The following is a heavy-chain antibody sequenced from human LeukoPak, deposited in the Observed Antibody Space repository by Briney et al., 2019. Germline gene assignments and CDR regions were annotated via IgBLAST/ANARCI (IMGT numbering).Heavy chain of an antibody. J-gene: IGHJ5*02. D-gene: IGHD2-2*01. CDR2: ISGGGGDT. CDR3: AKVSGYCRATSCPGDH. V-gene: IGHV3-23*01. CDR1: GFTFSNYA. Sequence: GGSLRLSCVASGFTFSNYAMSWVRQAPGEGLEWVSAISGGGGDTYHADSVKGRFTISRDNSNNTLYLQMTSLRAGDTAVYYCAKVSGYCRATSCPGDHWDQGTLVTVSS.